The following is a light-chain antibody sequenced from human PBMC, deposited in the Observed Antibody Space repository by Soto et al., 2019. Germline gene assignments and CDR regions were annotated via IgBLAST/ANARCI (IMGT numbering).Light chain of an antibody. V-gene: IGKV3-20*01. CDR2: GAS. Sequence: EIVLTQSPATLSLSPGERATLSCRASQSVSSNYLAWYQQKPGQAPRLLIYGASGRATGIPDRFSGSGSGTDFTLTISRLEPEDFAVYYCQQYGSSPWTFGQGTKVDIK. CDR3: QQYGSSPWT. J-gene: IGKJ1*01. CDR1: QSVSSNY.